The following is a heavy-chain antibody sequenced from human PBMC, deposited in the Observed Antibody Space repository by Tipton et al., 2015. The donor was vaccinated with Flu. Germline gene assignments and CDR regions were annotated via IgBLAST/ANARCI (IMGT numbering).Heavy chain of an antibody. V-gene: IGHV4-59*01. D-gene: IGHD1-1*01. CDR2: IFYSGIP. CDR1: GGSISSDY. Sequence: TLSLTCTVSGGSISSDYWSWIRQPPGKGLEWIGSIFYSGIPKNNPSLKSRVTLSGDTSKNQFSLQLRSVTAADTAVYYCARVLGNSHSYGMDVWGQGTTVTVSS. CDR3: ARVLGNSHSYGMDV. J-gene: IGHJ6*02.